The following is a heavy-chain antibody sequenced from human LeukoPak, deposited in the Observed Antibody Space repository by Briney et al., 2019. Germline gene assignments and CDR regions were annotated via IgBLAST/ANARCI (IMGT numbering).Heavy chain of an antibody. D-gene: IGHD3-22*01. J-gene: IGHJ4*02. CDR1: GFTFSSYA. CDR2: ISGSGGST. Sequence: GGSLRLSCAASGFTFSSYAMSWVRQAPGKGLEWVSAISGSGGSTYYADSVKGRFTISRDNSKNTLYLQMNSLRAEDTAVYYCAKLGSDLSITMIVVVHFDYWGQGTLVTASS. CDR3: AKLGSDLSITMIVVVHFDY. V-gene: IGHV3-23*01.